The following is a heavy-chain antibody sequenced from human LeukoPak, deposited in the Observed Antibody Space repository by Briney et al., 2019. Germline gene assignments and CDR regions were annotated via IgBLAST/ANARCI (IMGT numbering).Heavy chain of an antibody. CDR3: ARHFLWFGELMAFDY. Sequence: SETLSLTCTASGGSISSYYWSWIRQPPGKGLEWIGYIYYSGSTNYNPSLKSRVTISVDTSKNQFSLKLSSVTAADTAVYYCARHFLWFGELMAFDYWGQGTLVTVSS. D-gene: IGHD3-10*01. CDR2: IYYSGST. CDR1: GGSISSYY. V-gene: IGHV4-59*08. J-gene: IGHJ4*02.